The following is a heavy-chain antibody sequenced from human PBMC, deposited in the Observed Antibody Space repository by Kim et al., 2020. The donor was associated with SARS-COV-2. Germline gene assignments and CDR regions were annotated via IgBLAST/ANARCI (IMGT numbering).Heavy chain of an antibody. J-gene: IGHJ4*02. CDR1: GGSFSGYY. CDR2: INHSGST. Sequence: SETLSLTCAVYGGSFSGYYWSWIRQPPGKGLEWIGEINHSGSTNYNPSLKSRVTISVDTSKNQFSLKLSSVTAADTAVYYCARGRHTAMVKPDYWGQGTL. CDR3: ARGRHTAMVKPDY. D-gene: IGHD5-18*01. V-gene: IGHV4-34*01.